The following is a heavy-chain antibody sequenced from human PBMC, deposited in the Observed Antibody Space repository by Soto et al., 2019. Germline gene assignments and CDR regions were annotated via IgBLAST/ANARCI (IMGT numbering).Heavy chain of an antibody. D-gene: IGHD2-15*01. CDR3: ASDRGYGLIN. CDR1: GGIFTSFG. V-gene: IGHV1-69*12. CDR2: IIPMIGLT. Sequence: QVQLVQSGAEVKKPGSSVRVSCKASGGIFTSFGFNWVRQAPGQGLEWMGGIIPMIGLTNHSQKLQDRININADASTDTVDMDLSGLTSDDTAIYYSASDRGYGLINWGQGTLLSVSP. J-gene: IGHJ4*02.